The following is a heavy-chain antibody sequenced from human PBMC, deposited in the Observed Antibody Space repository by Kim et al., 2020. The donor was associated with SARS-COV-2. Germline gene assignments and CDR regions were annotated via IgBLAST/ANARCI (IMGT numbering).Heavy chain of an antibody. J-gene: IGHJ5*02. CDR3: ASGPAYCSSTSCYLWFDP. V-gene: IGHV7-4-1*02. CDR2: LNTNTGHP. D-gene: IGHD2-2*01. CDR1: SYA. Sequence: SYAQNWVRHDPRPGLACMGWLNTNTGHPTYAQVFTGRFVFPLDTSVSTAYLQISSLKAEDTAVYYCASGPAYCSSTSCYLWFDPWGQGTLAT.